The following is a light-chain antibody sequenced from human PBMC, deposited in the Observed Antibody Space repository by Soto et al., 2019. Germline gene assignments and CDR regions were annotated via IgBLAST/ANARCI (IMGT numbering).Light chain of an antibody. CDR3: QEASRIPIT. CDR2: AAS. CDR1: QGIRND. V-gene: IGKV1-17*01. Sequence: DIQMTQSPSSLSASVGDRVTITCRASQGIRNDLGWFQQKPGKAPNLLIYAASTLQSGVPSRFSGSGSGTDFTLTISSLQPEDFGTYYCQEASRIPITFGQGTRLEIK. J-gene: IGKJ5*01.